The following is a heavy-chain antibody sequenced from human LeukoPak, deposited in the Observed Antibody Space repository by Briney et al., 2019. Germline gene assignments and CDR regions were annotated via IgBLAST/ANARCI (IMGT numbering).Heavy chain of an antibody. D-gene: IGHD6-13*01. CDR2: ISSSGGTI. CDR1: GFTFSSYE. Sequence: GGSLRLSCAASGFTFSSYEMNWVCQAPGKGLEWVSYISSSGGTIYYADSVKGRFTISRDNAENSLYLQMNSLRAEDTAVYYCARGEPGKIAATVLDYWGQGTLVTVSS. V-gene: IGHV3-48*03. J-gene: IGHJ4*02. CDR3: ARGEPGKIAATVLDY.